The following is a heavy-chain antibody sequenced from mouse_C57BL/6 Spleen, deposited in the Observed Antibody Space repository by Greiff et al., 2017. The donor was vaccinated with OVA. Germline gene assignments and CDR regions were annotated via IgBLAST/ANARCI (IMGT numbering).Heavy chain of an antibody. Sequence: EVMLVESGEGLVKPGGSLKLSCAASGFTFSSYAMSWVRQTPEKRLEWVAYISSGGDYIYYADTVQGRFTISRDTARHTLYLQMRSLKSTDTAMYYCTRGRAYYSRYFDDWGTGTTVTVSS. CDR1: GFTFSSYA. J-gene: IGHJ1*03. V-gene: IGHV5-9-1*02. D-gene: IGHD2-12*01. CDR2: ISSGGDYI. CDR3: TRGRAYYSRYFDD.